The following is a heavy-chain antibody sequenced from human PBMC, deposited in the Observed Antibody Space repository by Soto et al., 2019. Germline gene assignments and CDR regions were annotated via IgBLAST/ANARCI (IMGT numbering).Heavy chain of an antibody. J-gene: IGHJ4*02. D-gene: IGHD4-17*01. V-gene: IGHV1-69*13. CDR1: GGTFSSYA. CDR2: IIPIFGTA. Sequence: SVKVSCKASGGTFSSYAISWVRQAPGQGLEWMGGIIPIFGTANYAQKFQGRVTITADESTSTAYMELSSLRSEDTAVYYCASYGDSTRTLDYWGQGTLVTVSS. CDR3: ASYGDSTRTLDY.